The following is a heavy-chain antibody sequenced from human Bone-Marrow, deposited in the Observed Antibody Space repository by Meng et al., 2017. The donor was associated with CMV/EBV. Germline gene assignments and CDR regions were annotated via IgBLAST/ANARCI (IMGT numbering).Heavy chain of an antibody. V-gene: IGHV3-30*02. Sequence: GGSLRLSCAASGFTFSSYGMHWVRQAPGKGLEWVAFIRYDGSNKYYADSVKGRFTISRDNSKNTLYLQMNSLRAEDTAVYYCAKDVRSFYEFWSGYSGDYWGQGTLVTVSS. CDR3: AKDVRSFYEFWSGYSGDY. J-gene: IGHJ4*02. CDR2: IRYDGSNK. CDR1: GFTFSSYG. D-gene: IGHD3-3*01.